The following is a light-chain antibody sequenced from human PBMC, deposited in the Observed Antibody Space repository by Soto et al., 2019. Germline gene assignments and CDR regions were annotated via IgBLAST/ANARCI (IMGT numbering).Light chain of an antibody. Sequence: EIVMTQSPATLSVSPGERATLSCRASQSVSSSLAWYQQKPGQAPRLLIYGASTRATGIPARFSGSGSGTEVTLTISSLQCEDFAVYCCQQYNNWPPYTFGQGTKLEIK. V-gene: IGKV3-15*01. CDR2: GAS. CDR1: QSVSSS. J-gene: IGKJ2*01. CDR3: QQYNNWPPYT.